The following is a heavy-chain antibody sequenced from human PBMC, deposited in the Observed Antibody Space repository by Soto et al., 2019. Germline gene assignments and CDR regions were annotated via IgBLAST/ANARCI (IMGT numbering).Heavy chain of an antibody. Sequence: SETLSLTCTVSGGSISDSNDHWGWIRQSPGQGLEWIGCIYHSGSIYYNPSLKSRVTISVDRSKNQFSLKLNSVTAADTAVYYCARGAPVVNDYWGQGTLVTVSS. CDR2: IYHSGSI. V-gene: IGHV4-39*07. CDR1: GGSISDSNDH. CDR3: ARGAPVVNDY. D-gene: IGHD2-21*01. J-gene: IGHJ4*02.